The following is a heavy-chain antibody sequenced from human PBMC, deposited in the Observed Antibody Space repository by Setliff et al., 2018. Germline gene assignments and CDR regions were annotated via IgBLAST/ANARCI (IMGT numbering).Heavy chain of an antibody. J-gene: IGHJ4*02. CDR1: GYTFTSYY. V-gene: IGHV1-46*01. CDR3: ARENTAKNFWGEESDY. Sequence: ASVKVSCKASGYTFTSYYMHWVRQAPGQGLEWMGVINPGDGSTTYAQKFQGRVKMTRDTSTNTVYMQLNSLRFEDRAVYYCARENTAKNFWGEESDYWGQGTLVTVSS. CDR2: INPGDGST. D-gene: IGHD3-3*01.